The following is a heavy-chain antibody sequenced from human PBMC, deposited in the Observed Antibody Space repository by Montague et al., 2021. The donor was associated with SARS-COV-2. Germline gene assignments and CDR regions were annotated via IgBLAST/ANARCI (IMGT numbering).Heavy chain of an antibody. J-gene: IGHJ6*02. V-gene: IGHV3-53*01. CDR3: ARATPYLYGLDV. CDR2: IYTDGRT. CDR1: GFIVSDRY. D-gene: IGHD2-2*02. Sequence: SLRLSCAASGFIVSDRYMAWVRQAPGKGLEWVSTIYTDGRTYYAASVKGRSTISRDNSKNTLYLQMNSQRVEDTAVYYCARATPYLYGLDVWGQGTTVIVSS.